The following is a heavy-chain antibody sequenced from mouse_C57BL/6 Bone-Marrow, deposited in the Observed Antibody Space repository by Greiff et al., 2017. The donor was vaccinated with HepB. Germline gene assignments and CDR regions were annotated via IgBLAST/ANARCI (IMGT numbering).Heavy chain of an antibody. CDR3: AVYYDYDEGYAMDY. J-gene: IGHJ4*01. CDR2: TFYSGIT. CDR1: GFSINSDCY. Sequence: EVKLVESGPSLVRPSQTLSLTCTVTGFSINSDCYWIWIRQFPGNKLEYIGYTFYSGITYYNPSLESRTYITRDTSKNQFSLKLSSVTTEDTATYYCAVYYDYDEGYAMDYWGQGTSVTVSS. D-gene: IGHD2-4*01. V-gene: IGHV3-3*01.